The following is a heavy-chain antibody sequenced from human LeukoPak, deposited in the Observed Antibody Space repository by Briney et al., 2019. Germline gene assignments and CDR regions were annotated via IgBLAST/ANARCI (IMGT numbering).Heavy chain of an antibody. V-gene: IGHV4-59*12. J-gene: IGHJ1*01. CDR2: IYYSGST. Sequence: SETLSLTCTVSGGSISSYYWSWIRKPPGKGLEWIGYIYYSGSTNYNPSLKSRVTMSVDTSKNQFSLKLSSVTAADTAVYYCARDYGDWEGYFQHWGQGTLVTVSS. CDR1: GGSISSYY. D-gene: IGHD4-17*01. CDR3: ARDYGDWEGYFQH.